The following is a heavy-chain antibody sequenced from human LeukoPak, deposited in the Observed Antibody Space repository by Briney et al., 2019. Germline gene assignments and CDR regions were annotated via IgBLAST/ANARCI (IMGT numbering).Heavy chain of an antibody. CDR1: GYNFTGNY. CDR3: ARGLVN. D-gene: IGHD6-6*01. V-gene: IGHV1-2*02. Sequence: ASVKVSCKASGYNFTGNYIHWVRQAPGQGLEWMGWIKSSSGATKYAQTFQGRITLTRDTSIRTAYMELRSLRSDDTAVYFCARGLVNWGRGTLVTVSS. CDR2: IKSSSGAT. J-gene: IGHJ4*02.